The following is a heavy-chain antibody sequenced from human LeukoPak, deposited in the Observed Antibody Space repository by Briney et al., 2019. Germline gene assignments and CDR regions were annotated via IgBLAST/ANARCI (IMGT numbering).Heavy chain of an antibody. CDR2: IYYSGST. CDR1: GFTFSSYE. J-gene: IGHJ5*02. CDR3: ARHEYSGSYYGLSWFDP. D-gene: IGHD1-26*01. V-gene: IGHV4-39*01. Sequence: PGGSLRLSCAASGFTFSSYEMNWVRQPPGKGLEWIASIYYSGSTYYNPSLKSRVTISVDTSKNQLSLKLSSLTAADTAVYYCARHEYSGSYYGLSWFDPWGQGTLVTVSS.